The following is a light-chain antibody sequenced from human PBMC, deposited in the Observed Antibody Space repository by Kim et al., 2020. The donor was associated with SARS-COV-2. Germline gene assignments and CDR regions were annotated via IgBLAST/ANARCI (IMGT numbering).Light chain of an antibody. CDR2: AAS. V-gene: IGKV1-9*01. CDR3: QQLNSYPLT. Sequence: ASVGDRVTSTCRASQGISTSLAWYQQKPGKGPKLLIYAASTLQRGVPSRFTGSGSGTDFTLTISTLQPEDFATYHCQQLNSYPLTFGGGTKVDIK. CDR1: QGISTS. J-gene: IGKJ4*01.